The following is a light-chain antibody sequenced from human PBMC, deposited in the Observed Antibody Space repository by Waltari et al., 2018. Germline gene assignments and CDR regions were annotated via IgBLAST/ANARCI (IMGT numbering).Light chain of an antibody. CDR1: QSLLQSDGYIH. V-gene: IGKV2-28*01. J-gene: IGKJ2*01. CDR2: LAS. CDR3: MQALQTPYT. Sequence: DIVMTQSPVSLPVTPGEPASISCRSSQSLLQSDGYIHLDWHLQKPGQSPQLLISLASNRASGVPDRFSGSGSGTDFTLKISRVDAEDVGVYYCMQALQTPYTFGQGTKLEIK.